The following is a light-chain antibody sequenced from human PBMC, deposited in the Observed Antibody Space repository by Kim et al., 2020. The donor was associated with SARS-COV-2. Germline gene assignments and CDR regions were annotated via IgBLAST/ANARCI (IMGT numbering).Light chain of an antibody. CDR1: QRVSSNY. CDR2: GAS. Sequence: SPRERATLSCSASQRVSSNYLAWYQQKPGQAPRLLIYGASSRATGIPDRFSGSGSGTDFTLTITRLEPEDFAVYYCQQYSSSPATFGQGTKVDIK. J-gene: IGKJ1*01. V-gene: IGKV3-20*01. CDR3: QQYSSSPAT.